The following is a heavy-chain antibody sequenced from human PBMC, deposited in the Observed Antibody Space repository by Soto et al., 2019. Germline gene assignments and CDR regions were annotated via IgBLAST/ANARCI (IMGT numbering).Heavy chain of an antibody. Sequence: GGSLRLSCAASGFTFSSYGMHWVRQAPGKGLEWVAVIWYDGSNKYYADSVKGRFTISRDNSKNTLYLQMNSLRAEDTAVYYCARDLVDTAMVVSYGMDVWGQGTTVTVSS. J-gene: IGHJ6*02. D-gene: IGHD5-18*01. CDR1: GFTFSSYG. CDR2: IWYDGSNK. CDR3: ARDLVDTAMVVSYGMDV. V-gene: IGHV3-33*01.